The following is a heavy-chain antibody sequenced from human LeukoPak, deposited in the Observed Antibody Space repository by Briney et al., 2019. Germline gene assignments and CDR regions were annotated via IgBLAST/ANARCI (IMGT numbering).Heavy chain of an antibody. J-gene: IGHJ4*02. CDR2: IWNDGSEK. CDR1: GFTFSTYG. Sequence: GSLRLSCAVSGFTFSTYGMHWVRQAPGKGLEWVAVIWNDGSEKYHADSVKGRFTISRDNSKNTLYLQMNSLRAEDTAVYYCARGFCSSIGCATGWKFDYWGQGTLVTVSS. D-gene: IGHD2-2*01. CDR3: ARGFCSSIGCATGWKFDY. V-gene: IGHV3-33*01.